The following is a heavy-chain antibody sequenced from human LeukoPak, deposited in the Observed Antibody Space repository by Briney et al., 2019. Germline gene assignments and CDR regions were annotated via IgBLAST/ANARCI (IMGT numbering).Heavy chain of an antibody. Sequence: ASVKVSCKASGGTFSNYAISWVRQAPGRGLEWMGGIIPIFGTANYAQKFRGRVTITADKSTRTAYMELSSLRSEDTAVYYCARGAVAGRFSLRPTGAYYMDVWGKGTTVTVSS. CDR3: ARGAVAGRFSLRPTGAYYMDV. J-gene: IGHJ6*03. V-gene: IGHV1-69*06. CDR1: GGTFSNYA. CDR2: IIPIFGTA. D-gene: IGHD6-13*01.